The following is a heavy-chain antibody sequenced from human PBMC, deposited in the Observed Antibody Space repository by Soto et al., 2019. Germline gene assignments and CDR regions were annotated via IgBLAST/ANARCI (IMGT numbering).Heavy chain of an antibody. V-gene: IGHV4-34*12. CDR1: YGSFSGHY. Sequence: SQPLSLTWSFYYGSFSGHYLGWIRQPPGKGLEWIGEIIHSGSTKYNPSLKSRVTISVDTSQNQFSLRLTSVTAADTAVYYCARHGDCYFDYWGQGTLVTVSS. D-gene: IGHD4-17*01. CDR2: IIHSGST. J-gene: IGHJ4*02. CDR3: ARHGDCYFDY.